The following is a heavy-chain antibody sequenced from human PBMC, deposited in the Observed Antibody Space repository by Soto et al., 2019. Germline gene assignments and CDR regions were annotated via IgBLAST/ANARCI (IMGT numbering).Heavy chain of an antibody. Sequence: GESLKISCKGSGYSFTSYWIGWVRQMPGKGLEWMGIIYPGDSDTRYSPSFQGQVTISADKSISTAYLQWSSLKASDTAMYYCARRGYCSGGSCSPVYFFDYWGQGTLVTVSS. CDR1: GYSFTSYW. CDR3: ARRGYCSGGSCSPVYFFDY. CDR2: IYPGDSDT. D-gene: IGHD2-15*01. V-gene: IGHV5-51*01. J-gene: IGHJ4*02.